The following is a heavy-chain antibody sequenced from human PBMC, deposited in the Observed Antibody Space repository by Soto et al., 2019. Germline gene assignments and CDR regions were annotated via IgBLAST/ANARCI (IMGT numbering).Heavy chain of an antibody. CDR3: ARSRLVWSSSWYSGWFDP. CDR2: TYYRSKWYN. CDR1: GNSVSSNSAA. D-gene: IGHD6-13*01. J-gene: IGHJ5*02. Sequence: SQTLSLTCAISGNSVSSNSAAWNWIRQSPSRGLEWLGRTYYRSKWYNDYAVSVKSRITINPDTSKNQFSLQLNSVTPEDTAVYYCARSRLVWSSSWYSGWFDPWGQGTLVTVSS. V-gene: IGHV6-1*01.